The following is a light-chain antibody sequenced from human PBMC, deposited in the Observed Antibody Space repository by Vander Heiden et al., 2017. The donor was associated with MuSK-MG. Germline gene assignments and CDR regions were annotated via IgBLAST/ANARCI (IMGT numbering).Light chain of an antibody. V-gene: IGLV2-23*02. J-gene: IGLJ2*01. CDR2: EVN. CDR3: CSYADRAR. Sequence: QSALTQPASESGSPGQSITISCTGTRSDFVNYNLVSWYQQHPGKVPKVIIFEVNKRASGVSHRFSGSKSGNTAFLTIAGLQAEDEADDSCCSYADRARFGGGTKLTVL. CDR1: RSDFVNYNL.